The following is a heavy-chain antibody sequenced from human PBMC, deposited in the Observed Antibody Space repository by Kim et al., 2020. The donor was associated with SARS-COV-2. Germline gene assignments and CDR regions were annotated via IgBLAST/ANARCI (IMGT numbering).Heavy chain of an antibody. CDR1: GFTFSSYC. D-gene: IGHD3-22*01. J-gene: IGHJ4*02. CDR2: ISYDGSNK. V-gene: IGHV3-30*18. Sequence: GGSLRLSCAASGFTFSSYCMHWVRQAPGKGLECVAVISYDGSNKYYADSVKGRFTISRDNSKNTLYLQMNSLRAEDTAVYYCANSYGYDSSGYCDDWGQGTLVTVSS. CDR3: ANSYGYDSSGYCDD.